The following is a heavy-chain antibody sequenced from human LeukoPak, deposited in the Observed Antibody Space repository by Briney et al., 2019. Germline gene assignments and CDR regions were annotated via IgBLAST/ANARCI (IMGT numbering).Heavy chain of an antibody. J-gene: IGHJ4*02. Sequence: PGGSLRLSCAASGFTFSSYAMHWVRQAPGKGLEWAAVISYDGSNKYYADSVKGRFTISRDNSKNTLYLQMNSLRAEDTAVYYCAKMSVWAHYYFDYWGQGTLITVSS. CDR1: GFTFSSYA. CDR3: AKMSVWAHYYFDY. CDR2: ISYDGSNK. D-gene: IGHD3-16*01. V-gene: IGHV3-30-3*02.